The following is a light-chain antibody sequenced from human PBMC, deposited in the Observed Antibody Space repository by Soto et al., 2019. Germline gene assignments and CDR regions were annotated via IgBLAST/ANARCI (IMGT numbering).Light chain of an antibody. Sequence: EVVMMQSPATLAGSPGECATRSCRASQGIGCALAWYQHKPVQXPXXXXXDXXXXAXGVPTRFSGSRSGAEFTLTINSLQSEDFAVYYCQPYNNWPLTFGGGTKVDIK. V-gene: IGKV3-15*01. CDR2: DXX. CDR1: QGIGCA. J-gene: IGKJ4*01. CDR3: QPYNNWPLT.